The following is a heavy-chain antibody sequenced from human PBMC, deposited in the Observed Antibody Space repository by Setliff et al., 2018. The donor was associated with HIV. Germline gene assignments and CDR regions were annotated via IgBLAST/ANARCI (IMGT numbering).Heavy chain of an antibody. V-gene: IGHV4-39*07. J-gene: IGHJ4*02. Sequence: PSETLSLTCTVSGGSISSSSYYWGWIRQPPGKGLEWIGSIYYSGSTYYNPSLKSRVTISVDTSKNQFSLKLSSVTAADTAGYYCARGATREFIVGATIFDYWGQGTLVTVSS. CDR1: GGSISSSSYY. CDR2: IYYSGST. CDR3: ARGATREFIVGATIFDY. D-gene: IGHD1-26*01.